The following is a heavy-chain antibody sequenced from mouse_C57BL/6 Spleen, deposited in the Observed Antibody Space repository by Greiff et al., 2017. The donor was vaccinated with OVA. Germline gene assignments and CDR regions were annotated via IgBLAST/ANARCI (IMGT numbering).Heavy chain of an antibody. V-gene: IGHV1-39*01. J-gene: IGHJ2*01. CDR3: ASWGDGPENVDY. Sequence: EVQLKESGPELVKPGASVKISCKASGYSFTDYNMNWVKQSNGKSLEWIGVINPNYGTSSYNQKFKGKATLTVDQSSSTAYMQLNSLTSEDSAVYYCASWGDGPENVDYWGQGTTLTVSS. CDR2: INPNYGTS. CDR1: GYSFTDYN. D-gene: IGHD2-3*01.